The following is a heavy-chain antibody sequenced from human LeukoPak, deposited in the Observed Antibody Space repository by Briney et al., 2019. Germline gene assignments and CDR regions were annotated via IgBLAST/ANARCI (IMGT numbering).Heavy chain of an antibody. CDR3: ARKLRLGGNWFDP. Sequence: TVKVSCKTSGGTFTSYAITWVRQAPGQGLECMGKIIPISGTTNYAQKFQGRVTLTADESTSAVYMELRILSSEDTALYYCARKLRLGGNWFDPWGQGTPVTVSS. V-gene: IGHV1-69*13. CDR1: GGTFTSYA. D-gene: IGHD1-26*01. CDR2: IIPISGTT. J-gene: IGHJ5*02.